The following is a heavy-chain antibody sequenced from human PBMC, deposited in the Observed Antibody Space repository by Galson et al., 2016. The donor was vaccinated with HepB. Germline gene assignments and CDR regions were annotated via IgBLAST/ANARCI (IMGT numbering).Heavy chain of an antibody. D-gene: IGHD6-6*01. Sequence: SLRLSCAASGFALSGSGLNWVRQAPGKGLQWISYTSSRVSPIYYADSVEGRFTISRDNAKNSVYLQMNNLRDEDTGVYYCARELVRSAFDLWGQGTMVTVSS. CDR1: GFALSGSG. V-gene: IGHV3-48*02. CDR2: TSSRVSPI. CDR3: ARELVRSAFDL. J-gene: IGHJ3*01.